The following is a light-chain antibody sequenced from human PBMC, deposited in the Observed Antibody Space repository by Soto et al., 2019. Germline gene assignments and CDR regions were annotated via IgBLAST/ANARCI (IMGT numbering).Light chain of an antibody. CDR2: GAS. CDR3: QQYNNWPPTKT. CDR1: QSVSSN. Sequence: EIVMTQSPAPLSVSPGERATLSCRSSQSVSSNLAWYQQKPGQAPRLLIYGASTRATGIPARFSGSGSGTEFTLTISSLQSEEFAFYYCQQYNNWPPTKTLGQGTKVDIK. V-gene: IGKV3-15*01. J-gene: IGKJ1*01.